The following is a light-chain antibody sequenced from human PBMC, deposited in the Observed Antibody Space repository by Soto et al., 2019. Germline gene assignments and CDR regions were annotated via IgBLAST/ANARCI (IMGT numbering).Light chain of an antibody. CDR2: DAS. CDR1: QSVSSSY. CDR3: QQYDTWPPR. Sequence: EIVMTQSPATLSVSPWERATLSCRASQSVSSSYLAWYQHKPGQAPRLLIYDASTRATGIPARFSGSGSGTDFTLTISSLQSEDLVFYYCQQYDTWPPRFGQGTKVDIK. V-gene: IGKV3-15*01. J-gene: IGKJ1*01.